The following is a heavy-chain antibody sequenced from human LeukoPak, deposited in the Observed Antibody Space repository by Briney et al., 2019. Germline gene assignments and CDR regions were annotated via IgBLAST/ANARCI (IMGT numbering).Heavy chain of an antibody. CDR2: INHSGST. V-gene: IGHV4-34*01. D-gene: IGHD2-2*01. CDR1: GGSFSGYY. CDR3: VRGSGSSTSWRAYGMDV. Sequence: PSETLSLTCAVYGGSFSGYYWSWIRQPPGKGLEWIGEINHSGSTNYNPSLKSRVTISVDTSKNQFSLKLSSVTAADTAVYYCVRGSGSSTSWRAYGMDVWGQGTTVTVSS. J-gene: IGHJ6*02.